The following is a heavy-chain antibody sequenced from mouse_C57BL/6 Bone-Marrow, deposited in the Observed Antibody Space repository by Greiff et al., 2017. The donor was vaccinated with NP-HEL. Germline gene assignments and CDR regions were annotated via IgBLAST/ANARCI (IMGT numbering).Heavy chain of an antibody. CDR2: IYPGSGST. Sequence: QVQLQQSGAELVKPGASVKMSCKASGYTFTSYWITWVKQRPGQGLEWIGDIYPGSGSTNYNEKFKSKATLTVDTSSSTAYMQLSSLTSEDSAVYYCARSSTVVDYYAMDYWGQGTSVTVSS. J-gene: IGHJ4*01. V-gene: IGHV1-55*01. CDR1: GYTFTSYW. D-gene: IGHD1-1*01. CDR3: ARSSTVVDYYAMDY.